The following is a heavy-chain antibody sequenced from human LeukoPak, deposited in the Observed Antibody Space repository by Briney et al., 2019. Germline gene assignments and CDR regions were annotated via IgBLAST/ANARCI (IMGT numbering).Heavy chain of an antibody. CDR1: GFTFSNYW. V-gene: IGHV3-74*01. CDR3: AKSAGWGQYYFDY. J-gene: IGHJ4*02. D-gene: IGHD3-16*01. CDR2: INSDGSST. Sequence: GGSLRLSCAASGFTFSNYWMHWVRQPPGKGLVWVSRINSDGSSTFYADSVKGRFTISGDNAKNTLYLQMNSLRAEDTAVFYCAKSAGWGQYYFDYWGQGTLVTVSS.